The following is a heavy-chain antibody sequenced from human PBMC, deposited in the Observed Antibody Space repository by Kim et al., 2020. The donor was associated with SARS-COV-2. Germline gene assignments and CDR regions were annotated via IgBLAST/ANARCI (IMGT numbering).Heavy chain of an antibody. CDR2: IYYSGST. CDR3: AIALEGDDY. V-gene: IGHV4-39*01. CDR1: GGSISSSSYY. D-gene: IGHD3-16*01. J-gene: IGHJ4*02. Sequence: SETLSLPCTVSGGSISSSSYYWGWIRQPPGKGLEWIGSIYYSGSTYYNPSLKSRVTISVDTSKNQFSLKLSSVTAADTAVYYCAIALEGDDYWGQGTLVTVSS.